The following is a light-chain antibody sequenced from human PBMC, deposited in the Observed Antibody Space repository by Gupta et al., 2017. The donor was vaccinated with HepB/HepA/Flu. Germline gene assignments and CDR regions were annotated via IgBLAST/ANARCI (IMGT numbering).Light chain of an antibody. V-gene: IGLV3-21*03. Sequence: SYVMPQPPSGSVAPGKTARITCGGNNVGSKRVHWYQRKPGQAPPLVVYDDKDRPSGIPERFSGSNSGNTATLTISGVEAGDEADSYCQVWDSSSDQVVFGGGTKLTVL. CDR1: NVGSKR. CDR2: DDK. J-gene: IGLJ2*01. CDR3: QVWDSSSDQVV.